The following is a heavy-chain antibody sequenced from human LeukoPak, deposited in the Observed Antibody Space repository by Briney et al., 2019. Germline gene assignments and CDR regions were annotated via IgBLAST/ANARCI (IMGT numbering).Heavy chain of an antibody. J-gene: IGHJ4*02. Sequence: PSETLSLTCTVSGGSISSYYWSWIRQPPGKGLEWIGYIYYSGSTNYNPSLKSRVTISVDTSKNQFSLKLSSVTAADTAVYYCARLQPERLGYYFDYWGQGTLATVSS. D-gene: IGHD1-1*01. CDR1: GGSISSYY. V-gene: IGHV4-59*08. CDR2: IYYSGST. CDR3: ARLQPERLGYYFDY.